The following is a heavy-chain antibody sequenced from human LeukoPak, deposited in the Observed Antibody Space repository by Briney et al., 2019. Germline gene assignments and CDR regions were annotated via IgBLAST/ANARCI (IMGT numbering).Heavy chain of an antibody. D-gene: IGHD5-18*01. CDR1: GFTVSSNY. V-gene: IGHV3-53*01. J-gene: IGHJ6*03. CDR2: IYSGGST. CDR3: ARGNVDTAMVHYYYYYMDV. Sequence: GGSLRLSCAASGFTVSSNYMSWVRQAPGKGLEWVSVIYSGGSTYYADSVKGRFTISRDNSKNTLYLQMNSLRAEDTAVYYCARGNVDTAMVHYYYYYMDVWGKGTTVTVSS.